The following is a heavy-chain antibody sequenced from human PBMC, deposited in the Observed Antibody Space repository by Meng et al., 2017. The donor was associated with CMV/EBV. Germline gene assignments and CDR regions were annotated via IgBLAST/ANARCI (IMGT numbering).Heavy chain of an antibody. CDR2: INGDGDST. CDR3: ARAYSSSLHYAMDV. Sequence: GGSLRLSCAASGFTFADYTIHWVRQAPGKGLEWVSLINGDGDSTFYTGSVKGRFTVSRDNSKNSLYLQMDSLRTEDTAVYYCARAYSSSLHYAMDVWGQGTTVTVSS. J-gene: IGHJ6*02. D-gene: IGHD5-12*01. V-gene: IGHV3-43*01. CDR1: GFTFADYT.